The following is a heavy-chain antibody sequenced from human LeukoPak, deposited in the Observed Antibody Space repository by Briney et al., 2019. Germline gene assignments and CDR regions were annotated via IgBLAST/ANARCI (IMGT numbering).Heavy chain of an antibody. J-gene: IGHJ4*02. CDR3: APRIGMG. D-gene: IGHD2-15*01. V-gene: IGHV3-23*01. CDR2: ITVSGGGP. Sequence: GGSLRLSCAVSGLTFSSYGMSWVRQAPGKGLEWVSGITVSGGGPYYADSVKGRFTISRDNSKNTLYLQMNSLRTEDTAVYYCAPRIGMGWGQGTLVTVSS. CDR1: GLTFSSYG.